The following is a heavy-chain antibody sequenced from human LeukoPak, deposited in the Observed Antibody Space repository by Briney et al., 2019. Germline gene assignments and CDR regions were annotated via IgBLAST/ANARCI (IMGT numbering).Heavy chain of an antibody. CDR3: TRSPPRVSVWGSYRYTLYYFDY. V-gene: IGHV3-73*01. CDR1: GFTLSGSA. J-gene: IGHJ4*02. D-gene: IGHD3-16*02. Sequence: GGSLRLSCAVSGFTLSGSAMHWVRQASGKGLEWVGRIRSKANSYATAYAASVKGRFTISRDDSKNTAYLQMNSLKTEDTAVYYCTRSPPRVSVWGSYRYTLYYFDYWGQGTLVTVSS. CDR2: IRSKANSYAT.